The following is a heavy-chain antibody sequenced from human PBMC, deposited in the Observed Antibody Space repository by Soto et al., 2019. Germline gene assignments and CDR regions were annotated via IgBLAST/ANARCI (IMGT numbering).Heavy chain of an antibody. CDR3: AKDRGYSSAWYTNLYY. V-gene: IGHV3-30*18. J-gene: IGHJ4*02. CDR1: GFTFSSSG. Sequence: QVQLVESGGGVVQPGRSLRLSCAASGFTFSSSGMHWVRQDPGKGLEWGAVISYDGGNKYYADSVKGRFTISRDSSKNTLYLQMNRLRAEDTAMYYCAKDRGYSSAWYTNLYYWGQGTLVTVSS. D-gene: IGHD6-19*01. CDR2: ISYDGGNK.